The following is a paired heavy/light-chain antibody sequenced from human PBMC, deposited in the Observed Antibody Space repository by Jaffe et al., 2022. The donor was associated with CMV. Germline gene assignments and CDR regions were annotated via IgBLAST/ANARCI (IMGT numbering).Light chain of an antibody. CDR3: QSYDSSLSGSRV. Sequence: QSVLTQPPSVSGAPGQRVTISCTGSSSNIGAGYDVHWYQQLPGAAPKLLIYGNNNRPSGVPDRFSGSKSGTSASLGITGLQAEDEADYYCQSYDSSLSGSRVFGGGTKLTVL. CDR2: GNN. V-gene: IGLV1-40*01. CDR1: SSNIGAGYD. J-gene: IGLJ2*01.
Heavy chain of an antibody. CDR2: IWYDGSNK. Sequence: QVQLVESGGGVVQSGRSLRLSCAASKFTFKNYGMHWVRQAPGKGLEWVAVIWYDGSNKYYADSVKGRFTISRDNSKSTLDLQMNSLRVEDTAVYYCARDTGGWGGGGYFDQWGQGTLVTVSS. CDR1: KFTFKNYG. CDR3: ARDTGGWGGGGYFDQ. D-gene: IGHD6-19*01. V-gene: IGHV3-33*01. J-gene: IGHJ4*02.